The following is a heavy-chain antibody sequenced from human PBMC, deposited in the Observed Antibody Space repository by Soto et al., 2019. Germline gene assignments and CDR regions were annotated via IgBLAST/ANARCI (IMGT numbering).Heavy chain of an antibody. D-gene: IGHD3-3*01. Sequence: SETLSLTCAVYGGSFSGYYWSWIRQPPGKGLEWIGEINHSGSTNYNPSLKSRVTISVDTSKDQFSLKLSSVTAADTAVYYCARKDRSSIRKTIFGVVLNWFDPWGQGTLVTVSS. V-gene: IGHV4-34*01. J-gene: IGHJ5*02. CDR2: INHSGST. CDR3: ARKDRSSIRKTIFGVVLNWFDP. CDR1: GGSFSGYY.